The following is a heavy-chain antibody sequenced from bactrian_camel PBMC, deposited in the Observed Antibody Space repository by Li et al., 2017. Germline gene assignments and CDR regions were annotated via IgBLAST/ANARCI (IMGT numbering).Heavy chain of an antibody. CDR2: HYTGTATT. Sequence: HVQLVESGGGSVQPGGSLRLSCVASGPTYSSRCMAWFRQAPGKERAAVAAHYTGTATTHVADSVKGRFAISEDKDKNVLYLQTNNLQPEDTAMYYCAARQPCKLWLGYEDPGEYNIWGQ. CDR3: AARQPCKLWLGYEDPGEYNI. J-gene: IGHJ4*01. CDR1: GPTYSSRC. V-gene: IGHV3S1*01. D-gene: IGHD3*01.